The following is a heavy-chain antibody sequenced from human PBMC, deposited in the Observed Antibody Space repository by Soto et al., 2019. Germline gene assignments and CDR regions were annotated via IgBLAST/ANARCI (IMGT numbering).Heavy chain of an antibody. D-gene: IGHD2-21*02. J-gene: IGHJ5*02. Sequence: GASVKVSCRASGYTFTSYGISWVRQAPGQGLEWMGWISAYNGNTNYAQKLQGRVTMTTDTSTSTAYMELRSLRSDDTAVYYCARDHGARKYCGGDCYYWFDPWGQGTLVTVSS. CDR3: ARDHGARKYCGGDCYYWFDP. CDR1: GYTFTSYG. CDR2: ISAYNGNT. V-gene: IGHV1-18*01.